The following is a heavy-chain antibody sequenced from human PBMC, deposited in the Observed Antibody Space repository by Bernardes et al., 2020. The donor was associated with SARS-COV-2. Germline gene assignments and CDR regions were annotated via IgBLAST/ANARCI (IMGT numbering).Heavy chain of an antibody. J-gene: IGHJ5*02. CDR2: IWYDGSNK. D-gene: IGHD3-9*01. V-gene: IGHV3-33*01. CDR1: GFTFSSYG. CDR3: ARATIFGPSSWFDP. Sequence: GGSLRLSCAASGFTFSSYGMHWVRQAPGKGLEWVAVIWYDGSNKYYADSVKGRFTISRDNSKNTLYLQMNSLRAEDTAVYYCARATIFGPSSWFDPWGQGTLVIVSS.